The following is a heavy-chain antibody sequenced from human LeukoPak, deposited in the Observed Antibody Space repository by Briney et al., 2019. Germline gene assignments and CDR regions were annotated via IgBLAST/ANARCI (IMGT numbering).Heavy chain of an antibody. D-gene: IGHD5-18*01. Sequence: PGGSLRLSCAASGFTFSSHCMSWVRQAPGKGLEWVVNIKQDGSEKYYVDSGKGRFTTSRDNAKNSLYLQMNSLRAEDTAVYYCARASPERGYSYGPLDNYFDYWGRGTLVTVSS. CDR1: GFTFSSHC. V-gene: IGHV3-7*01. CDR3: ARASPERGYSYGPLDNYFDY. CDR2: IKQDGSEK. J-gene: IGHJ4*02.